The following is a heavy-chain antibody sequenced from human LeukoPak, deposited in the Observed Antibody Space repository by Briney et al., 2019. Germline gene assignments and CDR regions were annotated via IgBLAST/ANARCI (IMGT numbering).Heavy chain of an antibody. D-gene: IGHD3-22*01. Sequence: SETLSLTCTVSGGSISSSSYYWGWIRQPPGKGLEWIGSIYYSGSTYYNPSLKSRVTISVDTSKNQFSLKLSSVTAADTAVYYCARSERPQLLKYYYDSSGYEFDPWGQGTLVTVSS. CDR2: IYYSGST. V-gene: IGHV4-39*01. CDR1: GGSISSSSYY. J-gene: IGHJ5*02. CDR3: ARSERPQLLKYYYDSSGYEFDP.